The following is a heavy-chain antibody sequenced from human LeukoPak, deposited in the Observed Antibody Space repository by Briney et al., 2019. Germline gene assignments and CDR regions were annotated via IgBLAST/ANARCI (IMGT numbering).Heavy chain of an antibody. Sequence: GGSLRLSCAASGFTVSSTYMSWVRQSPGKGLEWVSAIGGRDGSTYYADSVKGRFTISRDNAKNSLYLQMNSLRAEDTAVYYCARGRGRIVGAYFDYWGQGTLVTVSS. J-gene: IGHJ4*02. CDR1: GFTVSSTY. V-gene: IGHV3-23*01. CDR2: IGGRDGST. CDR3: ARGRGRIVGAYFDY. D-gene: IGHD1-26*01.